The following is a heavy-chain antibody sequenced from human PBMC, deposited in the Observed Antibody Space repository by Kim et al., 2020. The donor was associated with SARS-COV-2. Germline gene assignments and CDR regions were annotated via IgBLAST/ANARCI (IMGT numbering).Heavy chain of an antibody. CDR3: AKYVVVAGTRYFDL. CDR2: T. V-gene: IGHV3-23*01. J-gene: IGHJ2*01. D-gene: IGHD2-15*01. Sequence: TSYADSEKGRFTISRYNSNLYLQMNSLRAEDTAIYYCAKYVVVAGTRYFDLWGRGTLVTVSS.